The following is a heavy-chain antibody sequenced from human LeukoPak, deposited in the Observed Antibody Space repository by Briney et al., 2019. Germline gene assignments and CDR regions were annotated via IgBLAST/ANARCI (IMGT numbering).Heavy chain of an antibody. D-gene: IGHD1-26*01. CDR1: GFTFSIYW. Sequence: GGSLRLSCAASGFTFSIYWMHWVRQAPGEGLVWVSRINGDGRTATYADSVKGRFTISRDNAKNSLYLQMNSLRAEDTALYYCARVGGWELRSAVDYWGQGTLVTVSS. V-gene: IGHV3-74*01. J-gene: IGHJ4*02. CDR2: INGDGRTA. CDR3: ARVGGWELRSAVDY.